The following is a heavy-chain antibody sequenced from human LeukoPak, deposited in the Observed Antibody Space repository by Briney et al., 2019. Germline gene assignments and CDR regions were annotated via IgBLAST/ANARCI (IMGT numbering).Heavy chain of an antibody. CDR2: IKEDGSEK. D-gene: IGHD3-22*01. J-gene: IGHJ5*02. V-gene: IGHV3-7*01. CDR3: ERDPPGNYFDGTGYYS. CDR1: GFTFSSYG. Sequence: GGSLRLSCAASGFTFSSYGMHWVRQAPGKGLEWVGNIKEDGSEKNYADSVNGRFTTSRDNAKNSLYLQMNSLRVEDTAVYYCERDPPGNYFDGTGYYSWGQGTLVTVSS.